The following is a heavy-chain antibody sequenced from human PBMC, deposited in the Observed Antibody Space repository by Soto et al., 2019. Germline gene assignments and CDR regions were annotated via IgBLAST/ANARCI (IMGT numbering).Heavy chain of an antibody. CDR3: ARAPPRGIAAPGTWGSGMDV. V-gene: IGHV3-30-3*01. CDR2: ISYDGSNK. Sequence: VGSLRLSCTASGFSFSSYSLHWVRQTPGKGLEWVAVISYDGSNKYYADSVKGRFTVSRDSPKNTLFLQMNSLKPEDTAVYYCARAPPRGIAAPGTWGSGMDVWGQGTTVTVSS. J-gene: IGHJ6*02. CDR1: GFSFSSYS. D-gene: IGHD6-13*01.